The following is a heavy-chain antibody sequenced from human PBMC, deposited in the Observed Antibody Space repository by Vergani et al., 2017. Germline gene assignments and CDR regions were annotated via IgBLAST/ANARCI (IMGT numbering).Heavy chain of an antibody. CDR3: ARSRYDILTSYPPPYYYMDV. J-gene: IGHJ6*03. CDR1: GGSFSGYY. CDR2: INHSGST. Sequence: QVQLQQWGAGLLKPSETLSLTCAVYGGSFSGYYWSWIRQPPGKGLEWIGEINHSGSTNYNPSLKSRVTRSVDTSKNQFSLKLSSVTAADTAVYYCARSRYDILTSYPPPYYYMDVWGEGTTVTVSS. V-gene: IGHV4-34*01. D-gene: IGHD3-9*01.